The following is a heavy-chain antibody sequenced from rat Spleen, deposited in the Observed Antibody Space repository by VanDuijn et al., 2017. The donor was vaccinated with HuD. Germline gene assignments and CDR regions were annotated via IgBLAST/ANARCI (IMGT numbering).Heavy chain of an antibody. J-gene: IGHJ3*01. CDR1: GFTFNNYW. CDR2: IINTGGST. CDR3: TRDRYGGSAYNWFAY. D-gene: IGHD1-11*01. Sequence: EVQLVESGGGLVQPGRSLKLSCVASGFTFNNYWMTWIRQAPGKGLEWVASIINTGGSTYYPDSVKGRFTISRDNAKSTLYLQMNSLRSEDTATYYCTRDRYGGSAYNWFAYWGQGTLVTVSS. V-gene: IGHV5-31*01.